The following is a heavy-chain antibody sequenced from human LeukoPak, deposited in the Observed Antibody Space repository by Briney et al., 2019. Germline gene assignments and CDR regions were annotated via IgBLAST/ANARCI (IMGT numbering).Heavy chain of an antibody. CDR1: GGSISSTTHF. J-gene: IGHJ4*02. D-gene: IGHD2-2*02. CDR3: ARYTGGGYGRYYFDY. CDR2: MNTGGST. Sequence: PSETLSLSCTVSGGSISSTTHFWSWIRQPAGKGLEWIGRMNTGGSTTYNPSLRSRVTTSVDTSKNQFSLKLDSVTAADTAVYYCARYTGGGYGRYYFDYWGEGALVTVSS. V-gene: IGHV4-61*02.